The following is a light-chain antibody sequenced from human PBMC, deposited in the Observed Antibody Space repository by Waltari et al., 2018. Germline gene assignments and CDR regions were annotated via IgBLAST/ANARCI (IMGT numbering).Light chain of an antibody. CDR2: KAS. J-gene: IGKJ1*01. V-gene: IGKV1-5*03. CDR1: QTVSAW. Sequence: DIQMTQSPSTLSASVGDTVTITCRASQTVSAWLAWYPQKPGNAPKLLIYKASNLKSGVPSRFSGSGSGTEFTLTINSLQPDDFATYYCQHYNNYSGTFGQGTRVELK. CDR3: QHYNNYSGT.